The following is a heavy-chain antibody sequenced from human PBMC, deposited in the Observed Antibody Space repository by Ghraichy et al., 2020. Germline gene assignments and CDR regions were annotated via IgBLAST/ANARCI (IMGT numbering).Heavy chain of an antibody. V-gene: IGHV3-48*02. D-gene: IGHD1-26*01. CDR2: ISSSSSTI. Sequence: GESLNISCAASGFTFSSYSMNWVRQAPGKGLEWVSYISSSSSTIYYADSVKGRFTISRDNAKNSLYLQMNSLRDEDTAVYYCANQIGVGATFPYYYYGMDVWGQGTTVTVSS. J-gene: IGHJ6*02. CDR3: ANQIGVGATFPYYYYGMDV. CDR1: GFTFSSYS.